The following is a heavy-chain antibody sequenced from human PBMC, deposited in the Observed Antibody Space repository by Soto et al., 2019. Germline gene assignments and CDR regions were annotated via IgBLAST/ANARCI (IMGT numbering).Heavy chain of an antibody. Sequence: GGSLRLSCAASGFTFSSYSMNWVRQAPGKGLEWVSYISSSSSTIYYADSVKGRFTISRDNAKNSLYLQMNSLRAEDTAVYYCARPLREYGSGSYYNVYYYGMDVWGQGTTVTVSS. D-gene: IGHD3-10*01. V-gene: IGHV3-48*01. CDR2: ISSSSSTI. CDR1: GFTFSSYS. CDR3: ARPLREYGSGSYYNVYYYGMDV. J-gene: IGHJ6*02.